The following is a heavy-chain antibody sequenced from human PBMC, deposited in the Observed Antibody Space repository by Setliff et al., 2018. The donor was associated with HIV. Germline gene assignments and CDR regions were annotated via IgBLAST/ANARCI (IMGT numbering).Heavy chain of an antibody. CDR2: IFYNENT. CDR1: GGSISSGGYY. Sequence: SETLSLTCTVSGGSISSGGYYWNWIRQHTGKGLEWIGYIFYNENTQHDPSLKSRVSMSVDTSKNQFSLNLRTVTAADTAIYFCARGRPFGKFVDYFDSWGQGKLVTVSS. V-gene: IGHV4-31*03. D-gene: IGHD2-21*01. CDR3: ARGRPFGKFVDYFDS. J-gene: IGHJ4*02.